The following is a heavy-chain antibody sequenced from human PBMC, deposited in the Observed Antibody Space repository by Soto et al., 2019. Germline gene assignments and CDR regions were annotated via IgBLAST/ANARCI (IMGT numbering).Heavy chain of an antibody. CDR1: GFTFSSYA. J-gene: IGHJ3*01. Sequence: TGGSLRLSCAASGFTFSSYAMHWVRQVPGKGLGWVANIIQDGSEKYYVDSVKGRFTISRDNAKNSLFLQMNSLRAEDTAVYYCATNRAFDFWGQGTTVTVSS. CDR3: ATNRAFDF. CDR2: IIQDGSEK. V-gene: IGHV3-7*01.